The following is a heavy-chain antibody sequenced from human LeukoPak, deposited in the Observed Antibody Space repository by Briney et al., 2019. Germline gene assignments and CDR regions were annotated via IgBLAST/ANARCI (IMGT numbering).Heavy chain of an antibody. D-gene: IGHD3-16*02. CDR1: GGSISSYY. V-gene: IGHV4-4*07. CDR3: ARTGYYDYVWGSYRYIIDY. J-gene: IGHJ4*02. CDR2: IYTSGST. Sequence: SQTLSLTCTVSGGSISSYYWSWIRQPPGKGLEWIGRIYTSGSTNYNPSLKSRVTMSVDTSKNQFSLKLSSVTAADMAVYYCARTGYYDYVWGSYRYIIDYWGQGTLVTVSS.